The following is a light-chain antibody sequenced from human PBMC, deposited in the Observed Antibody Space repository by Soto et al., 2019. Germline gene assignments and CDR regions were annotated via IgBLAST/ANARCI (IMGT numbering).Light chain of an antibody. J-gene: IGLJ3*02. CDR2: DAT. CDR3: SSHAGSGTLV. V-gene: IGLV2-23*01. CDR1: SSDVGKYKF. Sequence: QSALTQPASVSGFPGQSISISCTGTSSDVGKYKFVSWYQQHPGEAPKLMIYDATQRPSGVSNRFSGSKSGITASLTISGLQAEDEAHYYCSSHAGSGTLVFGGGTKLT.